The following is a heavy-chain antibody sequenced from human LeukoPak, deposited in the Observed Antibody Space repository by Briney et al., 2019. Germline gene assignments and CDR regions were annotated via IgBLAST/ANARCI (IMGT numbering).Heavy chain of an antibody. CDR3: ARVPLDYGDYVYFDY. V-gene: IGHV1-2*02. D-gene: IGHD4-17*01. J-gene: IGHJ4*02. CDR2: INPNSGGT. CDR1: GYTFTGYY. Sequence: GASVKVSCKASGYTFTGYYMHWVRQAPGQGLEWMGWINPNSGGTNYAQKFQGRVTMTRDTSISTAYMELSRLRSDDTAVYYCARVPLDYGDYVYFDYWGQGTLVTVSS.